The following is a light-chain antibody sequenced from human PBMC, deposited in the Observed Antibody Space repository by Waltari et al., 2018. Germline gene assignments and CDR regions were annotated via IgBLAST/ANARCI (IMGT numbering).Light chain of an antibody. CDR2: HAS. V-gene: IGKV3-20*01. CDR3: HQYVESPAT. CDR1: QSVSSY. Sequence: EIVLTQSPGTVSLSPGDRATFSCWASQSVSSYLAWSQQKPGQAPRLLIYHASTRATGIPHRFSGSGSGTDFSLTISRLEPEDLAMYYCHQYVESPATFGQGTKVEIK. J-gene: IGKJ1*01.